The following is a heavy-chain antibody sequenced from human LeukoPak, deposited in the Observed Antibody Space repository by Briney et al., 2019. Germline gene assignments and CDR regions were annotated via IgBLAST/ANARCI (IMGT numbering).Heavy chain of an antibody. D-gene: IGHD2-15*01. Sequence: GGSLRLSCAASGFTFSSYAMSWVRQAPGKGLEWVSAISASGSNTYYADSVKGRFTISRDNSKSTLYLQMNSLRAEDTAVYYCAKTPGSAVVVVAATRTFDYWGQGTLVTVSS. J-gene: IGHJ4*02. CDR2: ISASGSNT. CDR3: AKTPGSAVVVVAATRTFDY. V-gene: IGHV3-23*01. CDR1: GFTFSSYA.